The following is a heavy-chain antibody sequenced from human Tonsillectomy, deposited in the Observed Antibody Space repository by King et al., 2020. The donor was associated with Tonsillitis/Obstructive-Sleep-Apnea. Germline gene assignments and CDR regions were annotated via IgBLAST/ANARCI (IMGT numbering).Heavy chain of an antibody. D-gene: IGHD4-23*01. CDR3: AKDRHINSETPPNY. V-gene: IGHV3-9*01. CDR2: ISWNSGRI. Sequence: VQLVESGGGLVQPGRSLRLSCAASGFTFDDYAMHWVRQAPGKGLEWVSGISWNSGRIGYADSVKGRFTISRDNAKNSLYLQMNSLRVKDTALFYCAKDRHINSETPPNYWGQGTLVPSPQ. CDR1: GFTFDDYA. J-gene: IGHJ4*02.